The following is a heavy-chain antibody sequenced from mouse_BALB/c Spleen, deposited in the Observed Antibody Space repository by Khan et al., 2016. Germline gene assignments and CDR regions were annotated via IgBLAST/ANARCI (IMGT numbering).Heavy chain of an antibody. Sequence: EVQLQESGPGLVKPSQSLSLTCTVTGYSITSDYAWNWIRQFPGNKLEWMGYISYSGSTNYNPSLKSRITITRDTSKHQFFQQVNFVTTEDTATYYCARLDYYDLFDYWGQCTTLAVSS. V-gene: IGHV3-2*02. CDR1: GYSITSDYA. CDR2: ISYSGST. D-gene: IGHD1-1*01. J-gene: IGHJ2*01. CDR3: ARLDYYDLFDY.